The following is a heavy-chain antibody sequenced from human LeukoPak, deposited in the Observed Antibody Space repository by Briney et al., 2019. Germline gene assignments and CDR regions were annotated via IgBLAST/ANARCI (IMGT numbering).Heavy chain of an antibody. CDR1: GFTFSSYA. J-gene: IGHJ4*02. Sequence: PGGSLRLSCAASGFTFSSYAMSWVRQAPGKGLEWVSAISGSGGSTYYADSVKGRFTISRDNSKNTLYLQMNSLRAEDTAVYYCAKDDSGYYWGDYFDYWGQGTLVTVSS. V-gene: IGHV3-23*01. D-gene: IGHD3-22*01. CDR2: ISGSGGST. CDR3: AKDDSGYYWGDYFDY.